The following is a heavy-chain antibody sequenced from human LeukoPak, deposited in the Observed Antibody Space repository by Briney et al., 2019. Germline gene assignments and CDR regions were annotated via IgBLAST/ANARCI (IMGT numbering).Heavy chain of an antibody. J-gene: IGHJ4*02. D-gene: IGHD3-22*01. CDR3: AALEAYSSYC. V-gene: IGHV4-34*01. CDR2: IYYSGTT. CDR1: GGSFSGYY. Sequence: SETLSLTCAVYGGSFSGYYWGWVRQPPGKGLEWIGTIYYSGTTYYNPSLKSRVTISVDTSKNQFSLKLSSVTAAVTAVYYCAALEAYSSYCWGQGILVTVSS.